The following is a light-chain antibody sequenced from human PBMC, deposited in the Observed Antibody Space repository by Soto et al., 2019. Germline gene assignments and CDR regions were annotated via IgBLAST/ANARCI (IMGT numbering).Light chain of an antibody. CDR2: EDN. CDR1: SSDVGSYNL. CDR3: CSYAGSSIWV. Sequence: QSALTQPASVSGSPGQSITISCTGTSSDVGSYNLVSWYQQHPGTAPKLMIYEDNKRASGVSNRFSGSTSGITASLTISVLQAEDEADYYCCSYAGSSIWVFGGGTKLTVL. J-gene: IGLJ3*02. V-gene: IGLV2-23*01.